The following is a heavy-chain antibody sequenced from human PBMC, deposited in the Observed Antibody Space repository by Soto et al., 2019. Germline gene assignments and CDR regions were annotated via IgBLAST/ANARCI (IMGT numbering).Heavy chain of an antibody. CDR1: GGSISSGGYY. V-gene: IGHV4-31*03. CDR3: ARGVRAGSNYGYYYFDY. D-gene: IGHD4-4*01. CDR2: IYYSGST. J-gene: IGHJ4*02. Sequence: SETLSLTCTVSGGSISSGGYYWSWIRQHPGKGLEWIGYIYYSGSTYYNPSLKSRVTISVDTSKNQFSLKLSSVTAADTAVYYCARGVRAGSNYGYYYFDYWGQGNLVTVSS.